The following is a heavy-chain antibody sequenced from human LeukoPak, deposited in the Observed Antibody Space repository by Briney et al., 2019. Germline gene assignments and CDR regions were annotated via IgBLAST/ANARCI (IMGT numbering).Heavy chain of an antibody. CDR1: GYTFISYW. D-gene: IGHD1-7*01. J-gene: IGHJ6*03. CDR3: ARHPRYNWNYEGYYYMDV. CDR2: IYPRDSET. V-gene: IGHV5-51*01. Sequence: GESLKISCKAPGYTFISYWIGWVRQMPGKGLEWMGIIYPRDSETRYSPSFQGQVTISADKSISTAYLQWSSLKASDTAMYYCARHPRYNWNYEGYYYMDVWGKGTTVTVSS.